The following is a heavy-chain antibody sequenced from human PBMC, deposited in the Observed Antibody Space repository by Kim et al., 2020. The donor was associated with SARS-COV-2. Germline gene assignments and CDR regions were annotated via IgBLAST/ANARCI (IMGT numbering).Heavy chain of an antibody. CDR2: ISVTGGRI. V-gene: IGHV3-23*01. D-gene: IGHD3-3*01. CDR3: AKDPSIFGVPISFDY. CDR1: GFTFSSYA. Sequence: GGSLRLSCAASGFTFSSYAMSWVRQAPGKGLEWVSAISVTGGRIYYADSVKGRFTISRDNSKSTLYLQMNSLRAEDTAIYYCAKDPSIFGVPISFDYWGQGTLVTVSS. J-gene: IGHJ4*02.